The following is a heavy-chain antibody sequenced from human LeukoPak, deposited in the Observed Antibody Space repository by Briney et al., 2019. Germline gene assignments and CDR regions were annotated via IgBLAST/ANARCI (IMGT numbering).Heavy chain of an antibody. CDR2: IYYSGYT. CDR1: GVSIGSYY. Sequence: PSETLSLTCTVSGVSIGSYYWSWIRQPPGKGLEWIGYIYYSGYTNYNPSLKSRVTISVDTSKNQFSLKLSSVTAADTAVYYCARTTMVRGTYYMDVWGKGTTVTISS. J-gene: IGHJ6*03. D-gene: IGHD3-10*01. V-gene: IGHV4-59*01. CDR3: ARTTMVRGTYYMDV.